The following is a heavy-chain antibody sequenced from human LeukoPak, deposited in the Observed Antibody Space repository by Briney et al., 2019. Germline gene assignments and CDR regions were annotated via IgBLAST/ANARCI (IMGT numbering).Heavy chain of an antibody. CDR3: AKSVVVATTRLGPFDT. CDR1: GGSISSYY. J-gene: IGHJ3*02. D-gene: IGHD3-22*01. CDR2: IYYSGST. V-gene: IGHV4-59*08. Sequence: PSETLSLTCSVSGGSISSYYWSWIRQPPGKGLEWIGYIYYSGSTNYTPSLKSRVTISVDTSKNQFSLKLSSVTAADMAVYYCAKSVVVATTRLGPFDTWGQGTMVTVSS.